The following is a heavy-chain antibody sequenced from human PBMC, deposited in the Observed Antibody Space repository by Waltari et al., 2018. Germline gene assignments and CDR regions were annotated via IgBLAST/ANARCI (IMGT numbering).Heavy chain of an antibody. V-gene: IGHV3-53*04. CDR1: GFSVRSTY. CDR2: IYSGGTT. J-gene: IGHJ6*02. CDR3: AREYYYYYHGMDV. Sequence: EVQLVESGGGLVQPGGSLRLSCAASGFSVRSTYMSWVRQAPGKGLEWLSVIYSGGTTHYADSVRGRFTISRHNSNNTLYLQMNSLRPEDTAVYYCAREYYYYYHGMDVWGQGTTVTVS.